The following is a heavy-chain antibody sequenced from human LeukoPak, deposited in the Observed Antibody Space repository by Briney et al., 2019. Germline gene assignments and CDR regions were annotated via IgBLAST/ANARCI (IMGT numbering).Heavy chain of an antibody. D-gene: IGHD3-16*02. CDR2: ISSSSSYI. J-gene: IGHJ4*02. CDR3: ARDSYVWGSYRTFDY. Sequence: GGSLRLSCAASGFTFSSYSMNWVRQAPGKGLEWVSSISSSSSYIYYADSVKGRLTISRDNAKNSLYLQMNSLRAEDTAVYYCARDSYVWGSYRTFDYWGQGTLVTVSS. V-gene: IGHV3-21*01. CDR1: GFTFSSYS.